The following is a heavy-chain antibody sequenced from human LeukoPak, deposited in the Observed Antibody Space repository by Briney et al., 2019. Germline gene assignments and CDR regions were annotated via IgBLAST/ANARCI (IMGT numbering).Heavy chain of an antibody. J-gene: IGHJ4*02. CDR3: TRMTTGHDY. D-gene: IGHD4-17*01. CDR2: INHSGYT. V-gene: IGHV4-34*01. CDR1: GVSFNDYY. Sequence: PSETLSLTCAVSGVSFNDYYWSWVRQTPGKGLEWIGEINHSGYTNDSPSLKSRVTLSIDTPRKQFSLNLRSVTVADTGIYYCTRMTTGHDYWGQGTLVTVSS.